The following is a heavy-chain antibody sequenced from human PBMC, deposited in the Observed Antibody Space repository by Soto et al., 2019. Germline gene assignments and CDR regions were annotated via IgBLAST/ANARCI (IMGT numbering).Heavy chain of an antibody. Sequence: SETLSLTCAVYGGSFSGYYWSWIRQPPGKGQEWIGEISHSRSTNYNPSLKSRVTISVDRSKNQFSLKLSAVTAADTAVYYCAVYGGNSGVRFDPWGQGTLVTVSS. D-gene: IGHD4-17*01. CDR3: AVYGGNSGVRFDP. CDR1: GGSFSGYY. V-gene: IGHV4-34*01. J-gene: IGHJ5*02. CDR2: ISHSRST.